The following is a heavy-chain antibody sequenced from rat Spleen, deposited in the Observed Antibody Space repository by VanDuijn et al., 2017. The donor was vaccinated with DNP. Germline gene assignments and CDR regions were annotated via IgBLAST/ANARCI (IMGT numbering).Heavy chain of an antibody. J-gene: IGHJ2*01. V-gene: IGHV5-7*01. D-gene: IGHD1-4*01. Sequence: VQLRESGPVLVQASETLSLTCTVSGFSLTNYGVIWVRQAPKKSLEWVATISSDGSDTYYRDSMKGRFTISRDNGKSTLYLQMDSLRSEDMATYYCVGRPPPTRGPFDYWGQGVMVTVSS. CDR3: VGRPPPTRGPFDY. CDR1: GFSLTNYG. CDR2: ISSDGSDT.